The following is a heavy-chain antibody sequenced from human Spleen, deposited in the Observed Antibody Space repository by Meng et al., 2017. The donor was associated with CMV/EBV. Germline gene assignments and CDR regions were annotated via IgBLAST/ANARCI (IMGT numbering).Heavy chain of an antibody. CDR2: VTSNSDYK. V-gene: IGHV3-21*06. CDR3: ARDPTPTTRLTFGQYFHL. CDR1: FTFSKYG. J-gene: IGHJ1*01. D-gene: IGHD1-26*01. Sequence: FTFSKYGMNWVRQAPGKGLEWVSFVTSNSDYKYYADSVKGRFTISRDNSRNSLYLQMNSLRPADTAVYYCARDPTPTTRLTFGQYFHLWGQGALVTVSS.